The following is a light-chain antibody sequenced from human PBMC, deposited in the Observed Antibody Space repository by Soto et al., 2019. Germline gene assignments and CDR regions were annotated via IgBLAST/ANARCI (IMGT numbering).Light chain of an antibody. V-gene: IGLV4-69*01. CDR2: LNSDGSH. CDR3: QTWGTGIQV. J-gene: IGLJ3*02. Sequence: QLVLTQSPSASASLGASVKLTCTLSSGHSNFAIAWHQQQPEKGPRYLMNLNSDGSHNKGDGIPDRFSGSSSGAERYLTISRLQSEDEADYYCQTWGTGIQVFGGGTKLTVL. CDR1: SGHSNFA.